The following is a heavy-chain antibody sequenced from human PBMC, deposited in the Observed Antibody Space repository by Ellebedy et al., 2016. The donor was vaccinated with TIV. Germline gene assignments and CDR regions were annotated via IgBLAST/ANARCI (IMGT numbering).Heavy chain of an antibody. CDR2: ISSNGGST. V-gene: IGHV3-64*01. J-gene: IGHJ4*02. CDR3: ASGGYSYGPIDY. D-gene: IGHD5-18*01. Sequence: GESLKISCEGSGFTVSSNYMSWVRQAPGKGLEYVSAISSNGGSTYYANSVKGRFTISRDNSKNTLYLQMNSLRAEDTAVYYCASGGYSYGPIDYWGQGTLVTVSS. CDR1: GFTVSSNY.